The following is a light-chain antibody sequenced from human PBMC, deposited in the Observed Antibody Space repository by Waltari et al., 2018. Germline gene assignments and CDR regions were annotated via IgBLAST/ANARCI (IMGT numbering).Light chain of an antibody. J-gene: IGLJ1*01. Sequence: QSALTQPASVSGSPGQSITISCTGTISDVGGYNYVSWYQQHPVKAPKLMIYEVSNRPSGVSNRCSGSRSGNTASLTISGLQAEDEADYYCSSYTSSSTEVFGTGTKVTVL. CDR1: ISDVGGYNY. V-gene: IGLV2-14*01. CDR2: EVS. CDR3: SSYTSSSTEV.